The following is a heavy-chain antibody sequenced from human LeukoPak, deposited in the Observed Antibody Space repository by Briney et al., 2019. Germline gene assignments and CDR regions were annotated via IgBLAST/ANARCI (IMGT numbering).Heavy chain of an antibody. CDR2: INAANGNT. V-gene: IGHV1-3*01. CDR1: GFTFTTYT. D-gene: IGHD2-2*01. CDR3: AREVVPAKDYWYFDL. Sequence: ASVKVSCKTSGFTFTTYTVHWVRQAPGQRLEWMGWINAANGNTQYSQKFQGRVTITRDTSTSTAYMELRSLRSDDTAVYYCAREVVPAKDYWYFDLWGRGTLVTVSS. J-gene: IGHJ2*01.